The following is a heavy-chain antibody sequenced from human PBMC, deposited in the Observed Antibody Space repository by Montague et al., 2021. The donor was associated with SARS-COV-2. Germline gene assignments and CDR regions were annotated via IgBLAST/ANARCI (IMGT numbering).Heavy chain of an antibody. CDR3: AGKVLTVPADY. V-gene: IGHV4-4*02. Sequence: SETLSLTCAVYGVSITSTNWWSLVRQPPGKGLEWMGEISYGGIATXNPSLKSRATISMDTSRNLFSMKLSSVTAADTVIYYCAGKVLTVPADYWGQGTLVTVS. J-gene: IGHJ4*01. D-gene: IGHD4-11*01. CDR2: ISYGGIA. CDR1: GVSITSTNW.